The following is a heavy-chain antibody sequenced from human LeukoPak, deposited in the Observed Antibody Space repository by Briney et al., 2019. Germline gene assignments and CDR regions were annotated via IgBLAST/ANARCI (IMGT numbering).Heavy chain of an antibody. CDR3: ARLLHSSSWYGGYYFDY. CDR2: INAGNGNT. V-gene: IGHV1-3*01. D-gene: IGHD6-13*01. Sequence: GASVKVSCKASGYTFTSYAMHWVRQAPGQRLEWMGWINAGNGNTKYSQKFQGRVTIIRDTSASTAYMELSSLRSEDTAVYYCARLLHSSSWYGGYYFDYWGQGTLVTVSS. J-gene: IGHJ4*02. CDR1: GYTFTSYA.